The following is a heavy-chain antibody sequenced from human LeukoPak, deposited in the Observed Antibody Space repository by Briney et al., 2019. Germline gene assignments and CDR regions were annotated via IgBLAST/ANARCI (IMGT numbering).Heavy chain of an antibody. CDR3: AKDYGSGSYSFDY. D-gene: IGHD3-10*01. CDR2: TQYDGRTK. J-gene: IGHJ4*02. V-gene: IGHV3-30*02. CDR1: GFDFSNYG. Sequence: PGGSLRLSCASSGFDFSNYGMHWVRQAPGKGLEWVAFTQYDGRTKSYADSVKGRFSISRDSSKNTLYLQMNSLRTEGTAVFYCAKDYGSGSYSFDYWGQGTLVTVSS.